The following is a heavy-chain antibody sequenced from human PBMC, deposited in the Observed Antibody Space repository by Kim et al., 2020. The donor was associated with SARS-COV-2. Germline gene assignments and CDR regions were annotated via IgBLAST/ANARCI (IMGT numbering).Heavy chain of an antibody. CDR2: INHSGST. CDR3: ARGLIVATIFAAFYI. J-gene: IGHJ3*02. Sequence: SETLSLTCAVYGGSFSGYYWSWIRQPPGKGLEWIGEINHSGSTNYNPSLKSRVTISVDTSKNQFSLKLSSVTAADTAVYYCARGLIVATIFAAFYIWGQGTMVTVSS. CDR1: GGSFSGYY. V-gene: IGHV4-34*01. D-gene: IGHD5-12*01.